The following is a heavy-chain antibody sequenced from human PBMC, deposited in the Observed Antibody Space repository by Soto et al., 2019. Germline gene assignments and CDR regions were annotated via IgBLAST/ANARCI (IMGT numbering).Heavy chain of an antibody. CDR3: ARVPIAVAGDYYFDY. CDR1: GYTFITYG. Sequence: ASVKVSCKASGYTFITYGMSWVRQAPGQGLDWMGWISTYNGDTKYADRLQGRVTMTTDTTTGTAYMELRSLRSDDTAVYYCARVPIAVAGDYYFDYWGQGTLVTAPQ. CDR2: ISTYNGDT. J-gene: IGHJ4*02. D-gene: IGHD6-19*01. V-gene: IGHV1-18*01.